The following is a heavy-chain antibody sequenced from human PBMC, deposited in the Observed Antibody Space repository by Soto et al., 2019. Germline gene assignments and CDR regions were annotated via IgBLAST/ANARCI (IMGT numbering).Heavy chain of an antibody. V-gene: IGHV1-18*01. CDR3: ARDHPRGNSGLNWFDP. D-gene: IGHD5-12*01. Sequence: ASVKVSCKAFGYTFTSYGISWVRQAPGQGLEWMGWISTYNYNTNFAQKFQGRDTMTTDTSTSTAYMELRSLRSDDTAVYYCARDHPRGNSGLNWFDPWGQGTLVTVSS. J-gene: IGHJ5*02. CDR1: GYTFTSYG. CDR2: ISTYNYNT.